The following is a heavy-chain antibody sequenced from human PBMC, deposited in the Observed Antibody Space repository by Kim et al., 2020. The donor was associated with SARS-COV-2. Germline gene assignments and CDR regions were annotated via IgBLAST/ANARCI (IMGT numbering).Heavy chain of an antibody. CDR3: AKLGGYGVAI. CDR1: GFTVSTND. Sequence: GGSLRLSCAASGFTVSTNDMTWVRLAPGKGLEWVSVIFSGGSTYYADSVKGRFSISRDKSKNTLNLLMNGLRAEDSAVYYCAKLGGYGVAIWCQGARVT. V-gene: IGHV3-66*01. CDR2: IFSGGST. J-gene: IGHJ3*02. D-gene: IGHD2-8*02.